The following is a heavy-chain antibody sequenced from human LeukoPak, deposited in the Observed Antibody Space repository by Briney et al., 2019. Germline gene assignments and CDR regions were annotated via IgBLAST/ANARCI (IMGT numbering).Heavy chain of an antibody. V-gene: IGHV1-8*01. D-gene: IGHD3-10*01. Sequence: ASVKVSCKASGYTFTTYDINGVRQATGRGGEWVGGMNTNSGNTGYAQKFQGRVTTTRNASMSAAYMELNSLRSEDTAVYYCARTDYYGSGKKGLDYWGQGTLVTVSS. CDR2: MNTNSGNT. J-gene: IGHJ4*02. CDR3: ARTDYYGSGKKGLDY. CDR1: GYTFTTYD.